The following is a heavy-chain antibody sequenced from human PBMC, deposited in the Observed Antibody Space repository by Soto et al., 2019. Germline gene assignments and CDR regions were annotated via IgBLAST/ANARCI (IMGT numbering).Heavy chain of an antibody. CDR1: GGSFSGYY. V-gene: IGHV4-34*01. Sequence: QVQLQQWGAGLLKPSETLSLTCAVYGGSFSGYYWSWIRQPPGKGLEWIGEINHSGSTNYNPSLKRRVTISVDTSKNQFSLKLSSVTAADTAVYYCATGHDYGDAYWYFDLWGRGTLVTVSS. J-gene: IGHJ2*01. CDR2: INHSGST. CDR3: ATGHDYGDAYWYFDL. D-gene: IGHD4-17*01.